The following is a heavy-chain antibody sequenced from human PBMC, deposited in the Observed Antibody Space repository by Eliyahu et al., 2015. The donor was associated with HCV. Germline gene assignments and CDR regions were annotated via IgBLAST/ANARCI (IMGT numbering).Heavy chain of an antibody. D-gene: IGHD1-7*01. Sequence: QVQLQQWGAGLLKPSETLSLTCAVYGGSFSGYYWSWIRQPPGKGLEWIGEINHSGSTNYNPSLKSRVTISVDTSKNQFSLKLSSVTAADTAVYYCARVGYNWNYITYWGQGTLVTVSS. V-gene: IGHV4-34*01. CDR3: ARVGYNWNYITY. J-gene: IGHJ4*02. CDR2: INHSGST. CDR1: GGSFSGYY.